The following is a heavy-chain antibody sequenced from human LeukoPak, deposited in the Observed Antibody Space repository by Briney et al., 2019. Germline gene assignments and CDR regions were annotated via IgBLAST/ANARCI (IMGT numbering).Heavy chain of an antibody. Sequence: GGSLRLSCAASGFTVSGNYMSWVRQAPGKGLEWVSVIYSGGSTYYADSVKGRFTISRDNSKNTLYLQMNSLRAEDTAVYYCAKDLENYYDSSGYVDYWGQGTLVTVSS. CDR3: AKDLENYYDSSGYVDY. J-gene: IGHJ4*02. CDR2: IYSGGST. CDR1: GFTVSGNY. D-gene: IGHD3-22*01. V-gene: IGHV3-66*01.